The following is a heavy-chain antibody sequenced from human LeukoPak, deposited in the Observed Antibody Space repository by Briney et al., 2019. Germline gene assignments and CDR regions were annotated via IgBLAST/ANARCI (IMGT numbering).Heavy chain of an antibody. CDR1: GFTFSSNA. D-gene: IGHD3-16*02. CDR2: ISSDGSSK. Sequence: GGSLRLSCAASGFTFSSNAMHWVRQAPGKGLEWVASISSDGSSKYYADSVKGRFTISRDNSKNTLYLRMNSLRTEDTAVYYCAIGDGLGELSSSFDHWGQGTLVTVSS. J-gene: IGHJ4*02. V-gene: IGHV3-30*03. CDR3: AIGDGLGELSSSFDH.